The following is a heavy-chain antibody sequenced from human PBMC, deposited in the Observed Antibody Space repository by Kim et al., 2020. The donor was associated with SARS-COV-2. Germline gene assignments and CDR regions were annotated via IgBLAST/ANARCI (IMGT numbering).Heavy chain of an antibody. CDR1: GFTFDDYV. V-gene: IGHV3-9*01. J-gene: IGHJ4*02. Sequence: GGSLRLSCAASGFTFDDYVIHWVRQAPGKGLEWVSGISWNSGYIGYADSVKGRFTISRDNAKNSLYLQMNSLRAEDTALYYCAKGAYYDVAGGYFDYWGQGTLVTVSS. CDR3: AKGAYYDVAGGYFDY. D-gene: IGHD3-10*01. CDR2: ISWNSGYI.